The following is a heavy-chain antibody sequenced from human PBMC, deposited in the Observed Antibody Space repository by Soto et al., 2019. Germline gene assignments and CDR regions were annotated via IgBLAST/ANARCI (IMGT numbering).Heavy chain of an antibody. J-gene: IGHJ4*02. CDR2: IKYDGSEE. CDR1: GSRFSSVS. CDR3: VTDLNWQGH. V-gene: IGHV3-7*01. Sequence: PEGPLRLSCVVSGSRFSSVSMTWLRQAPGKGLECVANIKYDGSEEYYVDSVKGRFTISRDNAKNSLYLQMNSLRDEDSAVYYCVTDLNWQGHWGQGT.